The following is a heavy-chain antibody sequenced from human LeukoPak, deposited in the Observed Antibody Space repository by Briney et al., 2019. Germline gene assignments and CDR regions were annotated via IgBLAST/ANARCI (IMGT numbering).Heavy chain of an antibody. CDR2: ISSSSSYI. V-gene: IGHV3-21*01. J-gene: IGHJ4*02. CDR3: ARWDTAMVTWDY. D-gene: IGHD5-18*01. CDR1: GFTFSSYS. Sequence: GGSLRLSCAVSGFTFSSYSMNWVRQAPGKGLEWVSSISSSSSYIYYADSVKGRFTISRDNAKNSLYLQMNSLRAEDTAVYYCARWDTAMVTWDYWGQGTLVTVSS.